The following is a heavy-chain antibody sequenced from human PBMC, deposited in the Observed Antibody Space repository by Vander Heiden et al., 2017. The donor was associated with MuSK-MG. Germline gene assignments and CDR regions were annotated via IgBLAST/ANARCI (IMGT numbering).Heavy chain of an antibody. CDR1: GYTFTSYG. V-gene: IGHV1-18*01. D-gene: IGHD2-2*02. CDR3: ARARANIVVVPAAISGDYYYYYMDV. Sequence: QVQLVQSGAEVKKPGASVKVSCKASGYTFTSYGISWVRQAPGQGLEWMGWISAYNGNTNYAQKLQGRVTMTTDTSTSTAYMELRSLRSDGTAVYYCARARANIVVVPAAISGDYYYYYMDVWGKGTTVTVSS. CDR2: ISAYNGNT. J-gene: IGHJ6*03.